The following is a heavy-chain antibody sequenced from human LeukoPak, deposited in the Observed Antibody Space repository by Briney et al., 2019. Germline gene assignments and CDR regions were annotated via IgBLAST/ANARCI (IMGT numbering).Heavy chain of an antibody. D-gene: IGHD1-1*01. CDR3: ARSPKYNLSWLDDAFDI. V-gene: IGHV3-7*01. Sequence: GGSLRLSCGASGFTFDDYWMSWVRQAPGQGLEWVANINQDGSEKYYLDSAKGRFTISRDNARNSLYLQVNSLRAEDTAVYYCARSPKYNLSWLDDAFDIWGQGTMVTVSS. CDR2: INQDGSEK. CDR1: GFTFDDYW. J-gene: IGHJ3*02.